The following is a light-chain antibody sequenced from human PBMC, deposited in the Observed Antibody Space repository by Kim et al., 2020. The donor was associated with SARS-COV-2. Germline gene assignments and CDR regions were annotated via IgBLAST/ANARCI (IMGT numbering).Light chain of an antibody. CDR3: QQYGSSPYT. J-gene: IGKJ2*01. CDR1: QSVSSNY. Sequence: EIVLTQSPGTLSLSPGERATLSCRASQSVSSNYLAWYQQKPAQAPRLLIYGASSRATGIPDRFSGSGSGTDFTLTISRLGPEDFTVYCYQQYGSSPYTFGQGTKLEI. V-gene: IGKV3-20*01. CDR2: GAS.